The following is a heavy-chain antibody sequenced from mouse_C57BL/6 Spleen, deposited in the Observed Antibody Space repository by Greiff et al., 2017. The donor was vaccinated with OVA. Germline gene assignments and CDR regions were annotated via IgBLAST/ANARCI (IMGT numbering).Heavy chain of an antibody. CDR2: IDPSDSYT. Sequence: QVHVKQPGAELVKPGASVKLSCKASGYTFTSYWMQWVKQRPGQGLEWIGEIDPSDSYTNYNQKFKGKATLTVDTSSSTAYMQLSSLTSEDSAVYYCAGGNYDYYAMDYWGQGTSVTVSS. J-gene: IGHJ4*01. CDR1: GYTFTSYW. D-gene: IGHD2-1*01. CDR3: AGGNYDYYAMDY. V-gene: IGHV1-50*01.